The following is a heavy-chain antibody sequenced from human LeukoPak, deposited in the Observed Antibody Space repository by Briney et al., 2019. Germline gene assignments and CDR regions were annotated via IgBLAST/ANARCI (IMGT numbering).Heavy chain of an antibody. CDR3: ARAAYYDFWSGHGDAFDI. J-gene: IGHJ3*02. V-gene: IGHV4-59*01. Sequence: SETLSLTCTVSGGSISSYYWSWIRQPPGKGLEWIRYICYSGSTNYNPSLKSRVTISVDTSKNQFSLKLSSVTAADTAVYYCARAAYYDFWSGHGDAFDIWGQGTMVTVSS. D-gene: IGHD3-3*01. CDR2: ICYSGST. CDR1: GGSISSYY.